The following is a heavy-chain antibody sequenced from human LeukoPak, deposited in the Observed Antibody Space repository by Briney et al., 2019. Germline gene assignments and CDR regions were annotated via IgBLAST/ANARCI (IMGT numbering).Heavy chain of an antibody. Sequence: SETLSLTCAVYGGSFSGYYWSWIRQPPGKGLEWIGEINHSGSTNYDPSLKSRVTISVDTSKNQFSLKLSSVTAADTAVYYCARGSGYSSGRQGNWFDPWGQGTLVTVSS. V-gene: IGHV4-34*01. D-gene: IGHD6-19*01. CDR1: GGSFSGYY. J-gene: IGHJ5*02. CDR2: INHSGST. CDR3: ARGSGYSSGRQGNWFDP.